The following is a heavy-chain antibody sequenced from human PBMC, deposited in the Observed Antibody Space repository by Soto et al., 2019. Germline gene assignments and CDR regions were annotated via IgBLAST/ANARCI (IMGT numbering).Heavy chain of an antibody. J-gene: IGHJ4*02. CDR1: GYTFTGYY. CDR2: INPNSGGT. V-gene: IGHV1-2*04. CDR3: ARVIFEEGDGDYYFDY. D-gene: IGHD4-17*01. Sequence: ASVKVSCKASGYTFTGYYMHWVRQAPGQGLEWMGWINPNSGGTNYAQKFQGWVTMTRDTSISTAYMELSRLRSDDTAVYYCARVIFEEGDGDYYFDYWGQGTLVTVSS.